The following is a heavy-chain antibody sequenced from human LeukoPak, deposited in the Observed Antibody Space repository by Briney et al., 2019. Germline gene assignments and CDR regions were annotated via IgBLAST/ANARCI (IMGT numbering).Heavy chain of an antibody. CDR1: GLTFSDYY. J-gene: IGHJ4*02. CDR2: ISSSGSTI. V-gene: IGHV3-11*01. CDR3: ARARNYDFWSGLSYYFDY. D-gene: IGHD3-3*01. Sequence: PGGSLRLSCAASGLTFSDYYRSWIRQAPGKGLEWVSYISSSGSTIYYADSVKGRFTISRDNAKNSLYLQMNSLRAEDTAVYYCARARNYDFWSGLSYYFDYWGQGTLVTVSP.